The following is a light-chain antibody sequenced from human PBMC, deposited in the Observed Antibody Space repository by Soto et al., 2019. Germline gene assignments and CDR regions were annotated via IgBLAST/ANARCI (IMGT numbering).Light chain of an antibody. CDR1: QSVSSN. Sequence: EIVMTQSPATLSVYPGERATLSCRASQSVSSNLAWYQQKPGQAPRLLIYGASTRATGIPARFSGSVSGTEFTLTISSLQSEDFAVYYSQQYNNWPKTFGQGTKVEIK. CDR2: GAS. J-gene: IGKJ1*01. V-gene: IGKV3-15*01. CDR3: QQYNNWPKT.